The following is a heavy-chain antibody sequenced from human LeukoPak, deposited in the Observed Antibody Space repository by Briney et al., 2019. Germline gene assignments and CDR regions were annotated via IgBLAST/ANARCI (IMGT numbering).Heavy chain of an antibody. Sequence: ETLSLTCTVSGGSISSFYWNWIRQPPGKALELIGLIHYTGNTNYNPSLKSRVTISVATSKTQFSLYLSSVTAPDTAVYYWAISTVIAPEFDTWGDGTLGTVSS. D-gene: IGHD2-21*01. CDR3: AISTVIAPEFDT. J-gene: IGHJ4*03. V-gene: IGHV4-59*01. CDR1: GGSISSFY. CDR2: IHYTGNT.